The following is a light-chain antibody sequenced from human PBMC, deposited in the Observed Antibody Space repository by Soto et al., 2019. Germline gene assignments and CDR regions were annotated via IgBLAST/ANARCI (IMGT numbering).Light chain of an antibody. CDR2: AAS. J-gene: IGKJ3*01. CDR3: QQCYNWLHT. V-gene: IGKV3-15*01. Sequence: EIAMTQSPDTLSVCPGERATLSCRASQSVNSNLAWYQQKPGQAPRLLIYAASTRATGIPARFSGGGSGTEFTLTISSLQSEDFAVYYCQQCYNWLHTFGCGTKVDI. CDR1: QSVNSN.